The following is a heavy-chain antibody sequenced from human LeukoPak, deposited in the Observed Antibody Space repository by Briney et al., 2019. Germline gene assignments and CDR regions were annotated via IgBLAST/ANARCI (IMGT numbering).Heavy chain of an antibody. J-gene: IGHJ4*02. CDR1: GFTFSSYS. Sequence: QPGGSLRLSCAASGFTFSSYSMNWVRQAPGKGLEWVSYISSSSSTIYYADSVKGRFTISRDNSKNTLYLQMNSLRAEDTAVYYCAKSSIAAAKLLSFDYWGQGTLVTVSS. D-gene: IGHD6-13*01. CDR3: AKSSIAAAKLLSFDY. V-gene: IGHV3-48*01. CDR2: ISSSSSTI.